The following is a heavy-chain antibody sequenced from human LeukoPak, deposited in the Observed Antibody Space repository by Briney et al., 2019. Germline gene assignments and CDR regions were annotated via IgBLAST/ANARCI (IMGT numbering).Heavy chain of an antibody. D-gene: IGHD6-19*01. V-gene: IGHV3-21*01. CDR1: GFTFSIYS. Sequence: GGSLRLSCAASGFTFSIYSMNWVRQAPGKGLEWVSSISSSSSYIYYADSVKGRFTISRDNAKNSLYLQMNSLRAEDTAVYYCARDYIISVAGTRIGFDPWGQGTLVTVSS. J-gene: IGHJ5*02. CDR3: ARDYIISVAGTRIGFDP. CDR2: ISSSSSYI.